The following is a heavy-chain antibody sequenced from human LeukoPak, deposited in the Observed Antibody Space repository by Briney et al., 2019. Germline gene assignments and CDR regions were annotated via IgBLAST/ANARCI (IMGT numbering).Heavy chain of an antibody. D-gene: IGHD5-24*01. CDR1: GGTFSSYA. V-gene: IGHV1-46*01. J-gene: IGHJ3*02. Sequence: ASVKVSCKASGGTFSSYAISWVRQAPGQGLEWMGIINPSSGSTSYAQNFQGRVTLTRDTSTSSIYMELSSLRSEDTAVYYCARVRDGYNDAYDIWGQGTMVTVSS. CDR2: INPSSGST. CDR3: ARVRDGYNDAYDI.